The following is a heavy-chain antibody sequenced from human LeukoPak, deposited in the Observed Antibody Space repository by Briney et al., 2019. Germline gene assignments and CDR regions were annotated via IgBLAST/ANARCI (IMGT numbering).Heavy chain of an antibody. CDR2: IDWDDDK. CDR3: ARVDCSGGSCYGPYDY. CDR1: GFSLSTSGMC. D-gene: IGHD2-15*01. V-gene: IGHV2-70*11. J-gene: IGHJ4*02. Sequence: SGPALVKPTQTLTLTCTFSGFSLSTSGMCVSWIRQPPGKALEWPARIDWDDDKYYSTSLKTRLTISKDTSKNQVVLTMTNMDPVDTATYYCARVDCSGGSCYGPYDYWGQGTLVTVSS.